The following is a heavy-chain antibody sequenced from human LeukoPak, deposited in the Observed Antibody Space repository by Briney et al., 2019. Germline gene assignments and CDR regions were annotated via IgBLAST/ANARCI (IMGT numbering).Heavy chain of an antibody. CDR2: IYYSGST. CDR1: GGSISNTSYY. D-gene: IGHD3-22*01. Sequence: SETLSLTCTVSGGSISNTSYYWGWIRQPPGKGLEWIGSIYYSGSTYYNPSLKSRVTIFVDTSKNQFSLKLSSVTAADTAVYFCARGPYSYDSSGAFDIWGQGTMVTVSS. CDR3: ARGPYSYDSSGAFDI. J-gene: IGHJ3*02. V-gene: IGHV4-39*01.